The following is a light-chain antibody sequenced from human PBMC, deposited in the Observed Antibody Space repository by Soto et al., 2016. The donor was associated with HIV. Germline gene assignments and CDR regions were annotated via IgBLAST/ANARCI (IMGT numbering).Light chain of an antibody. Sequence: DIQMTQSPSSLSASVGDRVTITCRASQDISNSLAWYQQKAGKAPKLLINAASRLENGVPSRFSGGGSGTDYTLAISSLQSDDFATYYCQQYYDGWTFGQGTKV. J-gene: IGKJ1*01. V-gene: IGKV1-NL1*01. CDR3: QQYYDGWT. CDR2: AAS. CDR1: QDISNS.